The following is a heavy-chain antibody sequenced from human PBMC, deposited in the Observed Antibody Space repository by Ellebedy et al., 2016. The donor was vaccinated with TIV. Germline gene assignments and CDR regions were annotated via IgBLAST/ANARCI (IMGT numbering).Heavy chain of an antibody. V-gene: IGHV1-24*01. CDR3: AAQPISMGRGVKWFDP. D-gene: IGHD3-10*01. J-gene: IGHJ5*02. CDR1: GYTLTELS. Sequence: AASVKVSCKVSGYTLTELSMHWVRQAPGKGLEWMGGFDPEDGETIYAQKFQGRVTMTEDTSTDTAYMELSSLRSEDTAVYYCAAQPISMGRGVKWFDPWGQGTLVTVSS. CDR2: FDPEDGET.